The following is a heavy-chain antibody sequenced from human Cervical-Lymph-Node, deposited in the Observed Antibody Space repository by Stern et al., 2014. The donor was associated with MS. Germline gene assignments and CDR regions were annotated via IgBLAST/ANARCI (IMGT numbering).Heavy chain of an antibody. V-gene: IGHV3-7*01. CDR2: INHDGSDE. CDR1: GLTFSNYW. Sequence: EVQLVESGGGLVQPGGSLRLSCVASGLTFSNYWMSWVRQAPGKGLEWVANINHDGSDEFDVDSVKGRFTISRDNAKNSLYLQMNSLRVEDTAGYYCARLSLGYWGQGILVTVSS. J-gene: IGHJ4*02. CDR3: ARLSLGY.